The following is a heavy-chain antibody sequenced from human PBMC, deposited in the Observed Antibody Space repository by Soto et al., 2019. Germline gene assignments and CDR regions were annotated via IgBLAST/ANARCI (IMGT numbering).Heavy chain of an antibody. V-gene: IGHV4-4*02. CDR1: GDSINSNYC. CDR2: IYYSGGT. D-gene: IGHD6-19*01. J-gene: IGHJ4*02. CDR3: ARDTGWGLGY. Sequence: QVQLQESGPGLVRPSGTLSLTCAVSGDSINSNYCWTWVRQPPGKGLEWIAEIYYSGGTSYNPSLKSRVTISMDNSKNQFSLNLTSVTAADTAMYYCARDTGWGLGYWGQGTLVIVSS.